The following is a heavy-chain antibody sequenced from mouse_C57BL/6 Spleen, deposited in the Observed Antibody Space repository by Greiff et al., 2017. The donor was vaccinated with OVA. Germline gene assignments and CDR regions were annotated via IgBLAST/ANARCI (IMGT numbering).Heavy chain of an antibody. V-gene: IGHV2-2*01. CDR1: GFSFTCYG. CDR3: SREGVGAMDY. Sequence: QVQLKESGPGLVQPSQSLSITCTVSGFSFTCYGVHWVRQSPGKGLEWLGVIWCGGSTDYNAAFISRLSISKDNSMSQVFFNMNSLHADDTAICFCSREGVGAMDYWGQGTSVTVSS. D-gene: IGHD1-1*01. J-gene: IGHJ4*01. CDR2: IWCGGST.